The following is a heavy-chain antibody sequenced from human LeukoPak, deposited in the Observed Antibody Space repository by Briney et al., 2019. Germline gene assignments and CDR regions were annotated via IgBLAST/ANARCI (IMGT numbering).Heavy chain of an antibody. D-gene: IGHD3-10*01. CDR3: ARDSGSGSYSGY. J-gene: IGHJ4*02. CDR2: ISGSGGST. Sequence: GGSLRLSCAASGFTFSSYAMSWVRQAPGKGLEWVSAISGSGGSTYYADSVKGRFTISRDNAKNTLYLQMNSLRAEDTAVYYCARDSGSGSYSGYWGLGTLVTVSS. CDR1: GFTFSSYA. V-gene: IGHV3-23*01.